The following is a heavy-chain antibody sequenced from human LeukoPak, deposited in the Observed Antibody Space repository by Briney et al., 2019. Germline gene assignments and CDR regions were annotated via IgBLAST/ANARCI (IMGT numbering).Heavy chain of an antibody. CDR3: ARSYSSRSFYYMDV. D-gene: IGHD6-13*01. J-gene: IGHJ6*03. CDR2: INWNGGYT. Sequence: GGSLRLSCAISGFTFDDYGMNWVRQAPGKGLEWVSGINWNGGYTHYADSVKGRFTISRDNAKNSLYLQMTSLRAEDTALYYCARSYSSRSFYYMDVWGKGTTVTVS. V-gene: IGHV3-20*04. CDR1: GFTFDDYG.